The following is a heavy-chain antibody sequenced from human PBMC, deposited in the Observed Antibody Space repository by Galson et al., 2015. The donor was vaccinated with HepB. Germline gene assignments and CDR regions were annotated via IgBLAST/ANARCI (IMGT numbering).Heavy chain of an antibody. CDR3: ARDKSGSQYYLDY. J-gene: IGHJ4*02. D-gene: IGHD1-26*01. Sequence: SLRLSCAASGFTFSSYWMHWVRQVPGKGLVWVARIHRDGSSTSYADSVKGRFTISRDNAKNTLYLQMNSLRAEETAVYYCARDKSGSQYYLDYWGQGTLVTVSS. CDR2: IHRDGSST. V-gene: IGHV3-74*01. CDR1: GFTFSSYW.